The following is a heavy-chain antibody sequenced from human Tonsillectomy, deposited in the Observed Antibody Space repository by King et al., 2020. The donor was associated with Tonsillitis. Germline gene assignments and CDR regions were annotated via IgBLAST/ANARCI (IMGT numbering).Heavy chain of an antibody. J-gene: IGHJ4*02. D-gene: IGHD3-22*01. CDR1: GFTFSSYG. CDR3: AKWRSGYYSNDY. CDR2: IWYDGSNK. V-gene: IGHV3-30*02. Sequence: VQLVESGGGVVQPGGSLRLSCAASGFTFSSYGMHWVRQAPGKGLEWVAFIWYDGSNKYYADSVKGRFTISRDNSKNTLYLQMNSLRAEDTAVYYCAKWRSGYYSNDYWGQGTLVTVSS.